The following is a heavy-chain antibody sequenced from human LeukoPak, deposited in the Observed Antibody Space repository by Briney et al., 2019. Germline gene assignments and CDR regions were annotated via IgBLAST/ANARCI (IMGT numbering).Heavy chain of an antibody. Sequence: GGSLRLSCTVSGFTVSSNSMSWVRQAPGKGLEWVSFIYSDNTHYSDSVQGRFTISRGNSKNTLYLQMNSLRAEDTAVYYCARRAGAYSHPYDYWGQGTLVTVSS. D-gene: IGHD4/OR15-4a*01. V-gene: IGHV3-53*01. J-gene: IGHJ4*02. CDR1: GFTVSSNS. CDR3: ARRAGAYSHPYDY. CDR2: IYSDNT.